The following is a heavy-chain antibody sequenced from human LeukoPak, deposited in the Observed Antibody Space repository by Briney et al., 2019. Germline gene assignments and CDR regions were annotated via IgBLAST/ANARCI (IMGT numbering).Heavy chain of an antibody. CDR2: MYDSWST. CDR3: ARDSYFGESSFDY. V-gene: IGHV4-59*11. D-gene: IGHD3-10*01. Sequence: SETLSLTCTVSGVSMSSHYWSWIRQPPGKGLEWIGYMYDSWSTKDNPSLKSRVTLSADTSKNQFSLKVSSVTAADTAVYYCARDSYFGESSFDYWGQGTLVTVSS. J-gene: IGHJ4*02. CDR1: GVSMSSHY.